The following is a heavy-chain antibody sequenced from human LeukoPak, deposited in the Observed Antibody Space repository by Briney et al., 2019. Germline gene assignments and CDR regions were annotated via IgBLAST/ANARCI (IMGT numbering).Heavy chain of an antibody. CDR2: TSQAGNNK. Sequence: GGSLRLSCAASGFTFDYYAMHWVRQAPGKGLEWLAVTSQAGNNKNYADAVKGRFTVSRDNSKNKLDLQMNSLRVEDTAVYYCARARNSSSWFSILDAFDIWGQGTVVTVS. CDR1: GFTFDYYA. J-gene: IGHJ3*02. V-gene: IGHV3-30-3*01. CDR3: ARARNSSSWFSILDAFDI. D-gene: IGHD6-13*01.